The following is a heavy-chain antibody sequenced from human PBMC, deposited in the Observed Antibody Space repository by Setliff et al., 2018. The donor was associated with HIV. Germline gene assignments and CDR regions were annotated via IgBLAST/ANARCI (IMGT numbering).Heavy chain of an antibody. CDR1: GASMRSGGYY. CDR2: IYYSENT. J-gene: IGHJ6*03. V-gene: IGHV4-31*03. CDR3: ARVNYDSTGYYYYYYMDV. D-gene: IGHD3-22*01. Sequence: PSETLSLTCTVSGASMRSGGYYWSWIRQHPGKGLEWIGYIYYSENTYYNPSLKSRVTLSIDTSKNQFSLNLTSVTAADTAVYYCARVNYDSTGYYYYYYMDVWGKGTTVTV.